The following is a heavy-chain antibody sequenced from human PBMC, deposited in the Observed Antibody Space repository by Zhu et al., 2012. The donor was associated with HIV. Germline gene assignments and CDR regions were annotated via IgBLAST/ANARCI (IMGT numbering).Heavy chain of an antibody. V-gene: IGHV3-23*01. Sequence: EVQVLESGGGSVQPGGSLRLSCAASGFTFSSYAMSWVRQAPGKGLEWVSSISGSGGSTYYADSVKGRFTFSRDNSKNTLYLQMNSLRAEDTALYYCAEDGGAGWLGWGQGTLVTVSS. CDR1: GFTFSSYA. J-gene: IGHJ4*02. CDR3: AEDGGAGWLG. CDR2: ISGSGGST. D-gene: IGHD5-12*01.